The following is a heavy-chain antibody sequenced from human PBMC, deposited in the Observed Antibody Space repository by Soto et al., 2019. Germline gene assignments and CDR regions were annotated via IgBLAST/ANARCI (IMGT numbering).Heavy chain of an antibody. V-gene: IGHV1-8*01. CDR2: MNPNSGNT. CDR3: ARGDWGEVATIYF. D-gene: IGHD5-12*01. J-gene: IGHJ4*02. Sequence: QVQLVQSGAEVKKPGASVKVSCKASEYTFIRYDIHWVRQATGQGLEWMGWMNPNSGNTGYAKKFQGRVTRTRNTYISTDSMEVSSLRSEETAMYYCARGDWGEVATIYFWGQGTLVTVSS. CDR1: EYTFIRYD.